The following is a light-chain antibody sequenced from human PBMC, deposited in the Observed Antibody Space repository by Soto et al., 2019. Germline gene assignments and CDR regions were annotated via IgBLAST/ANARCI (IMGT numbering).Light chain of an antibody. Sequence: DIQMTQSPSSLSASVGDRVTITCRASQSISSYLNWYQQKPGKAPKPLIYAASSLQSGVPSRFSGSGSGTDFTLTISSLQPEDFATYSCQQSYSTPPLYTFGQGTKLEIK. CDR2: AAS. J-gene: IGKJ2*01. CDR1: QSISSY. CDR3: QQSYSTPPLYT. V-gene: IGKV1-39*01.